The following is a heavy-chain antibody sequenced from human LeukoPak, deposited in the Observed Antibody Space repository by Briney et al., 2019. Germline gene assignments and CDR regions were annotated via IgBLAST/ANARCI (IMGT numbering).Heavy chain of an antibody. V-gene: IGHV4-34*01. D-gene: IGHD6-6*01. CDR1: GGSFSTYY. CDR3: ARHGLSIAAPGRWFDP. CDR2: INHSGST. J-gene: IGHJ5*02. Sequence: SETLSLTCTVYGGSFSTYYWSWIRQPPGKGLEWIGEINHSGSTNYNPSLKSRVTISVDTSKNQFSLKLSSVTAADTAVYYCARHGLSIAAPGRWFDPWGQRTLVTVSS.